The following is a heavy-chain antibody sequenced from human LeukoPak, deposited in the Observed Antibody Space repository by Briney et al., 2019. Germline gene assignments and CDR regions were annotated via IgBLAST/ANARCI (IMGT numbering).Heavy chain of an antibody. D-gene: IGHD2-15*01. Sequence: SQTLSLTCTVSGGSISSGGYYWSWIRQHPGKGLEWIGYIYYSGSTYYNPSLKSRVTMSVDTSKNQFSLKLSSVTAADTAVYYCAREPGWYYGMDVWGQGTTVTVSS. V-gene: IGHV4-31*03. CDR3: AREPGWYYGMDV. J-gene: IGHJ6*02. CDR2: IYYSGST. CDR1: GGSISSGGYY.